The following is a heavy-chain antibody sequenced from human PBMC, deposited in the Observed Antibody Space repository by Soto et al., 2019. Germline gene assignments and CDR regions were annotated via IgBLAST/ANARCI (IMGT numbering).Heavy chain of an antibody. CDR2: IIPILGIA. Sequence: GASVKVSCKASGGTFSSYTISWVRQAPGQGLEWMGRIIPILGIANYAQKFQGRVTITADKSTSTAYMELSSLRSEDTAVYYCARNGCSGGSCYPKTGASYMDVWGKGTTVTVSS. CDR3: ARNGCSGGSCYPKTGASYMDV. V-gene: IGHV1-69*02. CDR1: GGTFSSYT. J-gene: IGHJ6*03. D-gene: IGHD2-15*01.